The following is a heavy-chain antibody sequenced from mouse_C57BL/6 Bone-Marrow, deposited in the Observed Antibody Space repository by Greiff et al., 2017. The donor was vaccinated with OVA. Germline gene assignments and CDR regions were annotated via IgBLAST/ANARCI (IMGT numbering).Heavy chain of an antibody. J-gene: IGHJ2*01. CDR1: GFTFSSYG. D-gene: IGHD1-1*01. CDR2: ISSGGSYT. Sequence: EVQRVESGGDLVKPGGSLKLSCAASGFTFSSYGMSWVRQTPDKRLEWVATISSGGSYTYYPDSVKGRFTISRDNAKNTLYLQMSSLKSEDTAMYYCARHSYYYGSSPLDYWGQGTTLTVSS. CDR3: ARHSYYYGSSPLDY. V-gene: IGHV5-6*01.